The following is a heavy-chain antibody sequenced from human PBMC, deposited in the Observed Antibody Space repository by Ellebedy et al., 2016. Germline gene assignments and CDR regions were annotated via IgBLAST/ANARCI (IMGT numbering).Heavy chain of an antibody. CDR2: LTWNSGAV. J-gene: IGHJ4*02. V-gene: IGHV3-9*01. D-gene: IGHD3-16*01. Sequence: GGSLRLSCAASGFTFDDYAMHWVRHAPGKGLEWVSGLTWNSGAVAYADSVKGRFTISRDPAKKSLYLQMNGLRPEDTAVYYCTKGLIGTIGGVTHFDSWGQGTLVTVSS. CDR3: TKGLIGTIGGVTHFDS. CDR1: GFTFDDYA.